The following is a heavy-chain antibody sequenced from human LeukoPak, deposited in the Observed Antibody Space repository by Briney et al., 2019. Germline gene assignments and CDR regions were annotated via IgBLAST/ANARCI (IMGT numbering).Heavy chain of an antibody. CDR2: IYYSGST. D-gene: IGHD3-22*01. J-gene: IGHJ5*02. CDR3: ARDRKYYYDSSGYFNWFDP. V-gene: IGHV4-59*01. CDR1: GGSISSYY. Sequence: SETLSLTCTVSGGSISSYYWSWIRQPPGKGLEWIGYIYYSGSTNYNPSLKSRVTISVDTSKNRFSLKLSSVTAADTAVYYCARDRKYYYDSSGYFNWFDPWGQGTLVTVSS.